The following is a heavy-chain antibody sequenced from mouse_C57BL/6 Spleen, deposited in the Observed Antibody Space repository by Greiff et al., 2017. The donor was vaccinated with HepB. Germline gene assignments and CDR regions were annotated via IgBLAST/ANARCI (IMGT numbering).Heavy chain of an antibody. V-gene: IGHV1-66*01. CDR1: GYSFTSYY. D-gene: IGHD2-5*01. CDR3: ARPPYSNYNYAMDY. Sequence: QVQLKQSGPELVKPGASVKISCKASGYSFTSYYIHWVKQRPGQGLEWIGWIYPGSGNTKYNEKFKGKATLTADTSSSTAYMQLSSLTSEDSAVYYCARPPYSNYNYAMDYWGQGTSVTVSS. CDR2: IYPGSGNT. J-gene: IGHJ4*01.